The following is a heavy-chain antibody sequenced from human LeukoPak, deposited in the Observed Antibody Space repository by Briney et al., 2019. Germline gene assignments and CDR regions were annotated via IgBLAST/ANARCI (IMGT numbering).Heavy chain of an antibody. V-gene: IGHV4-34*01. J-gene: IGHJ6*03. CDR1: GGSSSSYY. D-gene: IGHD3-3*01. CDR2: INHSGST. CDR3: ARVSYDFWSGYYAAYYYYMDV. Sequence: SETLSLTCAVYGGSSSSYYWSWIRQPPGKGLEWIGEINHSGSTNYNPSLKSRVTISVDTSKNQFSLKLSSVTAADTAVYYYARVSYDFWSGYYAAYYYYMDVWGKGTTVTVSS.